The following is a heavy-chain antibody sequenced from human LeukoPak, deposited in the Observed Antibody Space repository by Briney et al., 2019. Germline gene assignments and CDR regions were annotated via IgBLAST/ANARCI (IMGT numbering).Heavy chain of an antibody. CDR3: AKTLYSTSSGGADF. D-gene: IGHD2/OR15-2a*01. V-gene: IGHV3-23*01. Sequence: PGWSLRLSCVASGFTFSSYAMTWVRQAPGKGLEWVSAISVNGCSTYYADSVKGRFTISRDNSKNTMYLQMNSLRAEDTALYHCAKTLYSTSSGGADFWGQGTLVTVSS. CDR2: ISVNGCST. J-gene: IGHJ4*02. CDR1: GFTFSSYA.